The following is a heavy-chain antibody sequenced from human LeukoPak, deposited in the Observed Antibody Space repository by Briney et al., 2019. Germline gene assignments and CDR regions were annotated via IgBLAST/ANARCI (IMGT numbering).Heavy chain of an antibody. CDR3: ARGAPKYYFGWESRNYFFDH. CDR1: GGTFNSYS. Sequence: GASVKVSCKTSGGTFNSYSLSWLRQAPGQRLEWLGGVIPILNVANYSQTFQDRVTITADTSTSVAYMDLISLKPDDTAVYYCARGAPKYYFGWESRNYFFDHWGQGTLVTVSS. D-gene: IGHD1-26*01. J-gene: IGHJ4*02. CDR2: VIPILNVA. V-gene: IGHV1-69*02.